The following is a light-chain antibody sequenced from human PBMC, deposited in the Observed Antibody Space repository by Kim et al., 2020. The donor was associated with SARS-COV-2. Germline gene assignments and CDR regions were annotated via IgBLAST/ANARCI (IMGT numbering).Light chain of an antibody. CDR3: QSCDNSLSESLV. V-gene: IGLV1-40*01. J-gene: IGLJ7*01. CDR2: ANN. Sequence: VTISCSGSSSNIGADYDVHWYQHLPGRAPKLLIYANNNRPSGVSDRFTGSKSGTSASLTITGLQAEDEGDYYCQSCDNSLSESLVFGGVTQLTVL. CDR1: SSNIGADYD.